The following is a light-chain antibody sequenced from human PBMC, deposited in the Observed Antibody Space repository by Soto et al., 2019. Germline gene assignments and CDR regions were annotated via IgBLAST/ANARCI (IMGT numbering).Light chain of an antibody. CDR3: TSYAGGNNV. CDR2: EVN. J-gene: IGLJ1*01. CDR1: SSDVGGYNY. V-gene: IGLV2-8*01. Sequence: QCALTQPPSASGSPGQSVTISCTGTSSDVGGYNYVSWYQQYPGKVPKLMVYEVNKRPSGVPDRFSGSKSGNTASLTVSGLQADDEADYYCTSYAGGNNVFGTGTKVTV.